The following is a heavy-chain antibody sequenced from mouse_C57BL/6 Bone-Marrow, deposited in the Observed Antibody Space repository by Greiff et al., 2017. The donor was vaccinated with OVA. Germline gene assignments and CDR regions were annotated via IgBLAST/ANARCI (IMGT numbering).Heavy chain of an antibody. V-gene: IGHV5-6*02. D-gene: IGHD4-1*01. J-gene: IGHJ3*01. CDR1: GFTFSSYG. Sequence: DVKLQESGGDLVKPGGSLKLSCAASGFTFSSYGMSWVRQTPDKRLEWVATISSGGSYTYYPDSVKGRFTISRDNAKNTLYLQMSSLKSEDTAMYYCARPSNWDWFAYWGQGTLVTVSA. CDR3: ARPSNWDWFAY. CDR2: ISSGGSYT.